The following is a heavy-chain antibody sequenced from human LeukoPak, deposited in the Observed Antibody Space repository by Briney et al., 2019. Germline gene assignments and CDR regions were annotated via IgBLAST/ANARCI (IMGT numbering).Heavy chain of an antibody. CDR1: GYTFTGYY. J-gene: IGHJ4*02. Sequence: ASVKVSCKASGYTFTGYYMHLVRQAPGQGLEWMGRINPNSGGTNYAQKFQGRVTMTRDTSISTAYMELSRLRSDDTAVYYCARGKGYYYDSSGYYWAYWGQGTLVTVSS. CDR3: ARGKGYYYDSSGYYWAY. V-gene: IGHV1-2*06. D-gene: IGHD3-22*01. CDR2: INPNSGGT.